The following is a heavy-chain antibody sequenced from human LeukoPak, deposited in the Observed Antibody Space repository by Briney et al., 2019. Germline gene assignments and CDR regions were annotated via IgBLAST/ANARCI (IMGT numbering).Heavy chain of an antibody. D-gene: IGHD6-19*01. V-gene: IGHV3-7*03. J-gene: IGHJ6*03. CDR2: IQQDGSEK. CDR1: GFTFSTYW. CDR3: AKDVRAVAGTWSHMDV. Sequence: GGSLRLSCAASGFTFSTYWMSWVRQAPGKGLEWVASIQQDGSEKYYVDSVKGRFTISRDNAKNSLYLQMNSLRAEDTALYYCAKDVRAVAGTWSHMDVWGKGTTVTVSS.